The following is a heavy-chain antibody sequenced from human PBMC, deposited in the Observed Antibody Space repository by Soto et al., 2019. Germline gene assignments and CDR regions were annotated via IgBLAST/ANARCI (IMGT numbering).Heavy chain of an antibody. V-gene: IGHV2-5*02. CDR3: ARRIAAAAFDY. J-gene: IGHJ4*02. Sequence: QITLKESGPTLVKPTQTLTLTCTCSGFSVTTSGVGVGWIRQPPGKALEWLALTYWDDDKRYSPSLKSRLTIPKDTSNNQVVLTMTNMDPVDTATYYCARRIAAAAFDYWGQGTLVTVSS. D-gene: IGHD6-13*01. CDR1: GFSVTTSGVG. CDR2: TYWDDDK.